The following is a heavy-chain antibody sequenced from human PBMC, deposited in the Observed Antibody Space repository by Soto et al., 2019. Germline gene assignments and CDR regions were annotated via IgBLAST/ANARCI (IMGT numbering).Heavy chain of an antibody. CDR2: INHSGST. J-gene: IGHJ4*02. CDR3: ARGLYHYYGSGLDY. V-gene: IGHV4-34*01. Sequence: QVQLQQWGAGLLKPSETLSLTCAVFGGSFSGYYWSWIRQPPGKGLEWIGEINHSGSTNYNPSLKSRVTISVDTSQNQFSLKLSSVTAADTAVYYCARGLYHYYGSGLDYWGQGTLVTVSS. D-gene: IGHD3-10*01. CDR1: GGSFSGYY.